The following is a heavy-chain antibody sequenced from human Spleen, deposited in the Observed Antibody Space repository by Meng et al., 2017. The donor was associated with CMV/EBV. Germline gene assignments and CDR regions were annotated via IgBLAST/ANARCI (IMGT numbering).Heavy chain of an antibody. J-gene: IGHJ4*02. CDR1: GGSISSYY. CDR3: ARLHFSASEFRGGYFDY. CDR2: IYYSGST. V-gene: IGHV4-59*01. D-gene: IGHD2-15*01. Sequence: SETLSLTCTVSGGSISSYYWSWIRQPPGKGLEWIGYIYYSGSTNYNPSLKSRVTISVDTSKNQFSLKLSSVTAADTAVYYCARLHFSASEFRGGYFDYWGQGSLVTVSS.